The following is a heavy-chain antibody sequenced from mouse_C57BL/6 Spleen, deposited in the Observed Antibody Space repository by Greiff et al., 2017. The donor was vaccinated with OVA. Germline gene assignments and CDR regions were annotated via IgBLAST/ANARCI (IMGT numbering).Heavy chain of an antibody. Sequence: QVHVKQPGAELVRPGSSVKLSCKASGYTFTSYWMHWVKQRPIQGLEWIGNIDPSDSETHYNQKFKDKATLTVDKSSSTAYMQLSSLTSEDSAVYYCATTVVATDYFDYWGQGTTLTVSS. V-gene: IGHV1-52*01. CDR2: IDPSDSET. CDR3: ATTVVATDYFDY. J-gene: IGHJ2*01. D-gene: IGHD1-1*01. CDR1: GYTFTSYW.